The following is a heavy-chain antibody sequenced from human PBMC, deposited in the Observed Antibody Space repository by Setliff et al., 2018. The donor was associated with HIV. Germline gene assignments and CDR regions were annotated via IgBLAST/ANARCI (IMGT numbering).Heavy chain of an antibody. CDR3: VREGHCVGVKCYSTDV. D-gene: IGHD2-15*01. V-gene: IGHV1-69*06. Sequence: GASVKVSCKASGGTFNNNAIHWVRQAPGQGLEWMGRIIPIFNPPSYAQKFQGRVTITADKSTGEVYLDLTSLRSEDTAIYYCVREGHCVGVKCYSTDVWGQGTTVTVSS. J-gene: IGHJ6*02. CDR2: IIPIFNPP. CDR1: GGTFNNNA.